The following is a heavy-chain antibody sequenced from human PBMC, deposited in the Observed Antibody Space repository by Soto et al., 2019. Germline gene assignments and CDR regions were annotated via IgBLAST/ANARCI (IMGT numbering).Heavy chain of an antibody. CDR2: ISYSASS. J-gene: IGHJ4*02. D-gene: IGHD3-22*01. CDR3: ARTPAYYFEISGYSKRSFHFDS. CDR1: GGPISSGGYY. Sequence: SETLSLTCNVSGGPISSGGYYWNWIRRVPGRGLEWIGYISYSASSFYNPSLESRVSVSIDTSGNQFSLKLSSMTAADTAVYFCARTPAYYFEISGYSKRSFHFDSWGQGTLVTVSS. V-gene: IGHV4-31*03.